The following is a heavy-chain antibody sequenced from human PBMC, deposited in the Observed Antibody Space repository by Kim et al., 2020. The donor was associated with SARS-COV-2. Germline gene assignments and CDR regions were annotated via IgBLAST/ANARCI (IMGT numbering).Heavy chain of an antibody. Sequence: SETLSLTCTVSGGSISSSSYYWGWIRQPPGKGLEWIGSIYYSGSTYYNPSLKSRVTISVDTSKNQFSLKLSSVTAADTAVYYCARAKPHYSSNAHPTLTQTYYFDYWGQGTLVNVSS. D-gene: IGHD6-13*01. CDR3: ARAKPHYSSNAHPTLTQTYYFDY. CDR1: GGSISSSSYY. J-gene: IGHJ4*02. V-gene: IGHV4-39*01. CDR2: IYYSGST.